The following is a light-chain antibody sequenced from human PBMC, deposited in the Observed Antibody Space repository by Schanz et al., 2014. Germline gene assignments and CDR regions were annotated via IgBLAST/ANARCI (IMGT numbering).Light chain of an antibody. Sequence: EIVLTQSPGTLSLSPGERATLSCRASQSVSSSYLAWYQQKPGQAPRLLIYAASIRAIGIPARFSGSGSGTDFTLTISSLEPEDFAVYYCQQRSNWPLTFGGGTKVEIK. CDR2: AAS. CDR3: QQRSNWPLT. CDR1: QSVSSSY. V-gene: IGKV3D-20*02. J-gene: IGKJ4*01.